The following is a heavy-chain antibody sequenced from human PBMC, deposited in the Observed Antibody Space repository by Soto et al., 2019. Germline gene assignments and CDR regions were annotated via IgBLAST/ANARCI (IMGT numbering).Heavy chain of an antibody. D-gene: IGHD3-22*01. CDR1: GFRFSDYS. Sequence: GGSLRLSCAGSGFRFSDYSMNWVRQAPGRGLEWVSYISSSSFTINYADSVEGRFAISRDNAKNSLYLQMNSLRAEDTAVYYCVYDNSGYCIRYFDYWGQGTLVTVSS. J-gene: IGHJ4*02. V-gene: IGHV3-48*01. CDR3: VYDNSGYCIRYFDY. CDR2: ISSSSFTI.